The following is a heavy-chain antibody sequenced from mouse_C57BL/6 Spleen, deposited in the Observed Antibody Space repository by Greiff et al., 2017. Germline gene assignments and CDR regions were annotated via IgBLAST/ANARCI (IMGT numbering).Heavy chain of an antibody. Sequence: EVQLVESEGGLVQPGSSMKLSCTASGFTFSDYYMAWVRQVPEKGLEWVANINYDGSSTYYLDSLKSRFIISRDNAKNILYLQMSSLKSEDTATYYCARDNDYGGYAMDYWGQGTSVTVSS. J-gene: IGHJ4*01. CDR1: GFTFSDYY. V-gene: IGHV5-16*01. CDR2: INYDGSST. CDR3: ARDNDYGGYAMDY. D-gene: IGHD2-4*01.